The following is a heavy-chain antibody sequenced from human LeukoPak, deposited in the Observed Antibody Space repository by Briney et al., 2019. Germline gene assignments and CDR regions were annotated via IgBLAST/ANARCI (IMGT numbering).Heavy chain of an antibody. Sequence: SQTLSLTCAISGDSVSSTSAGWNWLRQSPSRGLEWLGRTYYRSKWYGDSSVSVESRIQINADTSKNQLSLQLNSVTPEDTAIYYCARVKNGYFDYWGQGTLVTVSS. V-gene: IGHV6-1*01. J-gene: IGHJ4*02. CDR3: ARVKNGYFDY. D-gene: IGHD1-1*01. CDR1: GDSVSSTSAG. CDR2: TYYRSKWYG.